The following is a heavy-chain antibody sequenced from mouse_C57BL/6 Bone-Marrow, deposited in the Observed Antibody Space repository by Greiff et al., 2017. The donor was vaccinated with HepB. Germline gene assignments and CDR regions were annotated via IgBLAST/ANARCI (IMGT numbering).Heavy chain of an antibody. CDR3: TCLCLYDRYQYYFDY. V-gene: IGHV6-3*01. CDR2: IRLKSDNYAT. Sequence: EVKVEESGGGLVQPGGSMKLSCVASGFTFSNYWMNWVRQSPEKGLEWVAQIRLKSDNYATHYAESVKGRFTISRDDSKSSFYLQMNNLRAEYTGIYYCTCLCLYDRYQYYFDYWGQGTTLTVSS. D-gene: IGHD2-3*01. CDR1: GFTFSNYW. J-gene: IGHJ2*01.